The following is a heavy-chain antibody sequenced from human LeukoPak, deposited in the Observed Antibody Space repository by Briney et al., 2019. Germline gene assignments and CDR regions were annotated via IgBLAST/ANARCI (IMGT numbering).Heavy chain of an antibody. CDR2: INADNGNT. J-gene: IGHJ5*02. CDR1: GYTFTSYA. Sequence: ASVTVSCKASGYTFTSYAMHWVRQPPGQRLDWTRWINADNGNTKYSQKFQGRVTITRDTSASTAYMELSSLRSEDTAVYYCARSAGYSSGWYIGWFDPWGQGTLVTVSS. V-gene: IGHV1-3*01. D-gene: IGHD6-19*01. CDR3: ARSAGYSSGWYIGWFDP.